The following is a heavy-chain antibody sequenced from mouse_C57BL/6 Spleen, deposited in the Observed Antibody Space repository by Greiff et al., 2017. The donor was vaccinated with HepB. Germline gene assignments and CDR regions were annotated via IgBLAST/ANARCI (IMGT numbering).Heavy chain of an antibody. CDR3: ARLGTYYGSRHFDY. V-gene: IGHV5-15*01. D-gene: IGHD1-1*01. J-gene: IGHJ2*01. Sequence: DVKLVESGGGLVQPGGSLKLSCAPSGFTFSDYGMAWVRQAPRKGPEWVAFISNLAYSIYYADTVTGRFTISRENAKNTLYLEMSSLRSEDTAMYYCARLGTYYGSRHFDYWGQGTTLTVSS. CDR1: GFTFSDYG. CDR2: ISNLAYSI.